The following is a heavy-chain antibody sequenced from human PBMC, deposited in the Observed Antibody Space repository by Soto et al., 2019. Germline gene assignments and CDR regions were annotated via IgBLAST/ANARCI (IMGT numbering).Heavy chain of an antibody. D-gene: IGHD3-3*01. CDR1: GYTFTSYC. CDR2: ISAYNGNT. CDR3: ASSYDFWSGYYGGISRDAFDI. J-gene: IGHJ3*02. V-gene: IGHV1-18*01. Sequence: GASVKVSCKASGYTFTSYCISWVRQAPGQGLEWMGWISAYNGNTNYAQKLQGRVTMTTDTSTSTAYMELRSLRSDDTAVYYCASSYDFWSGYYGGISRDAFDIWGQGTMVTVSS.